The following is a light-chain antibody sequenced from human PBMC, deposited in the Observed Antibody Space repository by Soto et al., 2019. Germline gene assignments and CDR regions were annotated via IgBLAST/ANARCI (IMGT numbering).Light chain of an antibody. CDR2: WAS. J-gene: IGKJ2*01. V-gene: IGKV4-1*01. CDR1: QSVLYSSNNKNY. Sequence: DIVMTQSPDSLAVSLGERATINCKSSQSVLYSSNNKNYLAWYQQRPGQPPKLLIYWASTRESGVPDRFSGSGSGTDFTLTITSLQAEDVAVSYCQQYESTPPTFGQGTKLEI. CDR3: QQYESTPPT.